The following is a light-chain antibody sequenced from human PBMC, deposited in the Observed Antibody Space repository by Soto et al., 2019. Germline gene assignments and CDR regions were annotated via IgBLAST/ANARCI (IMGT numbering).Light chain of an antibody. CDR3: QQYNNWPPYT. CDR1: QSVSDN. J-gene: IGKJ5*01. V-gene: IGKV3-15*01. Sequence: ETVMTQSPDTLSLSPGERATLSCRASQSVSDNLAWYQQRPGQGPRLLIYGASTRATGIPARFSGSGSGTEFTLTISSLQSEDFAVYYCQQYNNWPPYTFGQGTRLEIK. CDR2: GAS.